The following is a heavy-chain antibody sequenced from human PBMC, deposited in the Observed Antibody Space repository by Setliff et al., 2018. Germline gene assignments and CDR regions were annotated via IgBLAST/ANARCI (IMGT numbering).Heavy chain of an antibody. CDR1: GFSFSNYD. V-gene: IGHV3-23*01. J-gene: IGHJ4*02. CDR2: ISAGGEIS. Sequence: PGGSLRLSCAASGFSFSNYDISWVRQARGKGLEWVSAISAGGEISYYADSVKGRFTISRDNSKNTLSLQMNSLRAEDTAVYYCCSGSYLFVYWGQGSLVTVSS. D-gene: IGHD1-26*01. CDR3: CSGSYLFVY.